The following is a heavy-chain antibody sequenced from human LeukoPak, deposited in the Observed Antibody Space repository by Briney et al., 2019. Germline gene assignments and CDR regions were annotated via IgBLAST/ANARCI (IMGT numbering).Heavy chain of an antibody. CDR1: GGSISSYY. CDR2: IYYSGST. Sequence: PSETLSLTCTVSGGSISSYYWSWIRQPPAKGLEWIGYIYYSGSTNYNPSLKSRVTISVDTSTNQFSLKLSSVTAADTAVYYCARVRSEMATYFDYWGQGTLVTVSS. CDR3: ARVRSEMATYFDY. D-gene: IGHD5-24*01. J-gene: IGHJ4*02. V-gene: IGHV4-59*01.